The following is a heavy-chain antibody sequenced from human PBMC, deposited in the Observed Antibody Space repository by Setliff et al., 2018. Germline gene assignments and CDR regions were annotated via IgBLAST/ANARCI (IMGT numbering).Heavy chain of an antibody. V-gene: IGHV4-38-2*02. Sequence: SETLSLTCTVSGYSISSGYYWGWIRQPPGKGLEWIGCIYYSGSTYYNPSLKSRVTISLDTSKNQFSLKLSSVTAADTAVYYCARGAPGWELLSWFDPWGQGTLVTVSS. J-gene: IGHJ5*02. D-gene: IGHD1-26*01. CDR1: GYSISSGYY. CDR2: IYYSGST. CDR3: ARGAPGWELLSWFDP.